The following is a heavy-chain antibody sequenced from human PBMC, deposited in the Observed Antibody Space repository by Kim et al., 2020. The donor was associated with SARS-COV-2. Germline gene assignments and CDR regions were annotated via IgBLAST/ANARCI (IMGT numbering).Heavy chain of an antibody. Sequence: SQTLSLTCAISGDSVSSNRAAWHWIRQSPSRGLEWLGRTYYRSKWYNDYAVSVKSRITINPDTSKNQFSLHLNSVTPDDTAVYYCARGGVGTTTGFDYWGQGTLVTVSS. CDR2: TYYRSKWYN. J-gene: IGHJ4*02. V-gene: IGHV6-1*01. D-gene: IGHD1-26*01. CDR3: ARGGVGTTTGFDY. CDR1: GDSVSSNRAA.